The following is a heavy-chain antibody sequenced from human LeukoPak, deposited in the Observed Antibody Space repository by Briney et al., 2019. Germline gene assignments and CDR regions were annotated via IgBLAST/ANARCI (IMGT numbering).Heavy chain of an antibody. J-gene: IGHJ3*02. V-gene: IGHV3-30*03. CDR1: GFTFSSYG. D-gene: IGHD3-3*01. CDR3: AMYDFWSGYYRLDAFDI. CDR2: ISYDGSNK. Sequence: PGGSLRFSCAASGFTFSSYGMHWVRQAPGKGLEWVAVISYDGSNKYYADSVKGRFTISRDNSKNTLYLQMNSLRAEDTAVYYCAMYDFWSGYYRLDAFDIWGQGTMVTVSS.